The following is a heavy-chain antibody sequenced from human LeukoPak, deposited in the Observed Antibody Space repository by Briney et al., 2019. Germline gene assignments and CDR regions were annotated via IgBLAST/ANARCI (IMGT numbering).Heavy chain of an antibody. CDR3: ERDYGA. CDR1: GFTFSSYG. CDR2: IWYDGSNK. J-gene: IGHJ5*02. V-gene: IGHV3-33*01. D-gene: IGHD4/OR15-4a*01. Sequence: GGSLRLSCAASGFTFSSYGMHWVRQAPGKGLEWVAVIWYDGSNKYYADSVKGRFTISRDNAKNTVYLQMNSLRVDDTAIYYCERDYGAWGQGTLVTVSP.